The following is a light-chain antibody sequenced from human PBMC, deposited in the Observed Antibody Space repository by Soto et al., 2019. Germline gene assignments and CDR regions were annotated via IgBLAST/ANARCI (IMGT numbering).Light chain of an antibody. CDR3: QDYNTYPWR. V-gene: IGKV1-5*03. CDR1: QSISNW. Sequence: DIQWTLSPSTLSASVREGGTGTCRASQSISNWLAWYQQAQGKAPKPLIYKASSLESGVPSRFRGIRPETACTLTLSSLQSDEFQTYFCQDYNTYPWRFAEGT. J-gene: IGKJ1*01. CDR2: KAS.